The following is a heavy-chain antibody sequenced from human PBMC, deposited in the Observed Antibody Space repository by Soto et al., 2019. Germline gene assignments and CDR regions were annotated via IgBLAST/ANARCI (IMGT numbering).Heavy chain of an antibody. D-gene: IGHD3-22*01. J-gene: IGHJ4*02. CDR1: GFTFTSSA. CDR3: AADVMYYYDSSGYPDYFDY. V-gene: IGHV1-58*01. CDR2: IVVGSGNT. Sequence: GASVKVSCKASGFTFTSSAVQWVRQARGQRLEWIGWIVVGSGNTNYAQKFQERVTITRDMSTSTAYMELSSLRSEDTAVYYRAADVMYYYDSSGYPDYFDYWGQGTLVTVSS.